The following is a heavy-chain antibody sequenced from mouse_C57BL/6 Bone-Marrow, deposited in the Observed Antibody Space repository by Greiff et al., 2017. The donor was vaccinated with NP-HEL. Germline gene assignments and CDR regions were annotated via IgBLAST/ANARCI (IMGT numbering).Heavy chain of an antibody. CDR2: INPSSGYT. CDR1: GYTFTSYT. Sequence: QVHVKQSGAELARPGASVKMSCKASGYTFTSYTMHWVKQRPGQGLEWIGYINPSSGYTKYNQKFKDKATLTADKSSSTAYMQLSSLTSEDSAVYYCASRTTVVAPNYWGQGTTLTVSS. J-gene: IGHJ2*01. D-gene: IGHD1-1*01. V-gene: IGHV1-4*01. CDR3: ASRTTVVAPNY.